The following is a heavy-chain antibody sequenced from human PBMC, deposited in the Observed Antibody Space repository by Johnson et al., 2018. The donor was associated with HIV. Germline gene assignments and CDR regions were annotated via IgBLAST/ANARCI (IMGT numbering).Heavy chain of an antibody. J-gene: IGHJ3*02. CDR3: ARENEDIVLVGAFDI. CDR2: ISYDGSNK. V-gene: IGHV3-30*19. Sequence: QVQLVESGGGVVQPKGSLRLSCAASGFTFITYGIHWVRQAPGKGLEWVGVISYDGSNKYYAHSVKGRFTISRDNSKNTLYLQMNSLRAEDTAVYYCARENEDIVLVGAFDIWGQGTMVTVSS. D-gene: IGHD2-8*02. CDR1: GFTFITYG.